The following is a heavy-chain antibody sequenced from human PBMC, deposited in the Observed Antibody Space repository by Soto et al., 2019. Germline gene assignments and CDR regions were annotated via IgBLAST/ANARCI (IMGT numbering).Heavy chain of an antibody. CDR2: ISSNGGST. V-gene: IGHV3-64D*06. CDR3: VKGEYYDILTGPPQ. D-gene: IGHD3-9*01. J-gene: IGHJ4*02. CDR1: GFTFSSYA. Sequence: GSLRLSCSASGFTFSSYAMHWVRQAPGKGLEYVSAISSNGGSTYYADSVKGRFTISRDNSKNTLYLQMSSLRAEDTAVYYCVKGEYYDILTGPPQWGQGTLVTVSS.